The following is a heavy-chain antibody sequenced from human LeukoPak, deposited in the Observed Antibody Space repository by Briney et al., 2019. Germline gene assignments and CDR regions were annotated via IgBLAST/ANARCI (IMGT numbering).Heavy chain of an antibody. J-gene: IGHJ5*02. V-gene: IGHV3-15*01. CDR2: IKSKNVGGTT. Sequence: PGGSLRLSCAASGFTFNNAWMNWVRQAPGKGLERVGRIKSKNVGGTTDYAAPVKGRFTISRDDSKNTVYLQMNSLKIEDTAVYYCTSHPAFDPWGQGTLVTVSS. CDR3: TSHPAFDP. CDR1: GFTFNNAW.